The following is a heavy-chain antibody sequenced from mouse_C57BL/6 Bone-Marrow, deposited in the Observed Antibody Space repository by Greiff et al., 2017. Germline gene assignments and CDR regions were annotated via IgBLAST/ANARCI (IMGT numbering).Heavy chain of an antibody. CDR3: ARQLGRRGNYFDY. CDR1: GFTFSSYT. CDR2: ISGGGGNT. D-gene: IGHD4-1*01. Sequence: VQVVESGGGLVKPGGSLKLSCAASGFTFSSYTMSWVRQTPEKRLEWVATISGGGGNTYYPDSVKGRFTISRDNAKNTLYLQMSSLRSEDTALYYCARQLGRRGNYFDYWGQGTTLTVSS. J-gene: IGHJ2*01. V-gene: IGHV5-9*01.